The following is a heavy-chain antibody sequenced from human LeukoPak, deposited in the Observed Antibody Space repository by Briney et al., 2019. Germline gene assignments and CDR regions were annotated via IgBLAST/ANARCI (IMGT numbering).Heavy chain of an antibody. J-gene: IGHJ5*02. D-gene: IGHD2-2*01. CDR1: GYSISSGYY. V-gene: IGHV4-38-2*01. CDR2: IYHSGST. Sequence: PSETLSLTCAVSGYSISSGYYWGWIRRPPGKGLEWIGSIYHSGSTYYNPSLKSRVTISVDTSKNQFSLKLSSVTAADTAVYYCARLIVVVPAAPLNWFDPWGQGTLVTVSS. CDR3: ARLIVVVPAAPLNWFDP.